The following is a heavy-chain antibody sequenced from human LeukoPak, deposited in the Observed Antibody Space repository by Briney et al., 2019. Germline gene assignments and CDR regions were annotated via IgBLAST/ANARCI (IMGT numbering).Heavy chain of an antibody. Sequence: PGRSLRLSCAASGFIFSSYAMHWVRQAPGKGLEWVAVISYDGSNKYYADSVKGRFTISRDNSKNALSLQMNGLRPEDTAVYYCAKGYCSGTSCYSGLDWGQGTLVTVSS. CDR1: GFIFSSYA. V-gene: IGHV3-30-3*01. CDR2: ISYDGSNK. CDR3: AKGYCSGTSCYSGLD. D-gene: IGHD2-2*01. J-gene: IGHJ4*02.